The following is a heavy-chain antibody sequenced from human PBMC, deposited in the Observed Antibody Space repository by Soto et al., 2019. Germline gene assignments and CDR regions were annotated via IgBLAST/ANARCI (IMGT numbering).Heavy chain of an antibody. Sequence: EVQVVESGGGLVQPGRSLRLSCAASGFSFDDYAMHWVRQAPGKGLEWVSGISWNSGTIGYADSVKGRFTISRDNAKNSLYQQMNSLRAEDTALYYCAKSTGGTANAMGVLGQGTTVTVSS. D-gene: IGHD2-8*02. J-gene: IGHJ6*02. CDR2: ISWNSGTI. CDR1: GFSFDDYA. CDR3: AKSTGGTANAMGV. V-gene: IGHV3-9*01.